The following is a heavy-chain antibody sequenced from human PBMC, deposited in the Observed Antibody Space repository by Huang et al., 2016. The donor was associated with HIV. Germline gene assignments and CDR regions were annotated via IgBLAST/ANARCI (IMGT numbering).Heavy chain of an antibody. CDR3: ARGLSGNIDS. Sequence: QVQLVQSGAELKKPGSSVKVSCKASGGTFSSHTITWVRQAPGQGFEWMGEIVPRFGTGNNAQNFQGRVTMTADEATATAYLELSSLKFEDTAIYYCARGLSGNIDSWGQGSLVTVSS. CDR2: IVPRFGTG. CDR1: GGTFSSHT. V-gene: IGHV1-69*01. D-gene: IGHD1-20*01. J-gene: IGHJ4*02.